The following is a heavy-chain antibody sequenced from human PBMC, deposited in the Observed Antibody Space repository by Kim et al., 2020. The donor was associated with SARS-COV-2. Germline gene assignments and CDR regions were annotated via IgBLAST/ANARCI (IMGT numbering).Heavy chain of an antibody. D-gene: IGHD3-9*01. J-gene: IGHJ4*02. Sequence: SETLSLTCTVSGGSISSSSYYWGWIRQPPGKGLEWIGSIYYSGSTYYNPSLKSRVTISVDTSKNQFSLKLSSVTAADTAVYYCAREQGIFSEYWGQGTLVTVSS. CDR2: IYYSGST. CDR1: GGSISSSSYY. CDR3: AREQGIFSEY. V-gene: IGHV4-39*02.